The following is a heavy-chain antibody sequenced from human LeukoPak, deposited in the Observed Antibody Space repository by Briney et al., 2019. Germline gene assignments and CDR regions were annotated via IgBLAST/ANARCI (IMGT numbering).Heavy chain of an antibody. CDR1: GFTLSSYW. CDR2: IKQDGSEK. CDR3: ARDDCSSISCYHNWFDP. V-gene: IGHV3-7*01. J-gene: IGHJ5*02. Sequence: GGSLRLSCAASGFTLSSYWMSWVRPAPGKGRECVANIKQDGSEKYYVDSVKGRFTISRDNAKNSLYLQMNSLRAEDTAVYYCARDDCSSISCYHNWFDPWGQGTLVTVS. D-gene: IGHD2-2*01.